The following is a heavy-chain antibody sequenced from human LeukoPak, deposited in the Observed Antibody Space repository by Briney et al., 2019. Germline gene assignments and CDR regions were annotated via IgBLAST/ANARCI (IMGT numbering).Heavy chain of an antibody. CDR1: GGSISSYY. D-gene: IGHD3-9*01. J-gene: IGHJ4*02. Sequence: SETLSLTCTVSGGSISSYYWSWIRQPPGKGLEWIGYIYYSGSTNYNPSLKSRVTISVDTSKNQFSLKLSSVTAADTAVYYCARHQYFDWLFFDFWGQGTLVTVSS. V-gene: IGHV4-59*08. CDR3: ARHQYFDWLFFDF. CDR2: IYYSGST.